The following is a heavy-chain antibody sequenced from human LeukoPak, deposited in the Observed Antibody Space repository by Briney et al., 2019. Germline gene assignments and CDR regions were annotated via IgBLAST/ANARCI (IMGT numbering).Heavy chain of an antibody. CDR2: IYYSGST. V-gene: IGHV4-39*07. D-gene: IGHD3-3*01. Sequence: SETLSLTCTVSGGSISSSSYYWGWMRQPPGKGLEWIGSIYYSGSTYYNPSLKSRVTISVDTSKNQFSLKLSSVTAADTAVYYCARLCWGDFWSGWYYYCMDVWGKGTTVTVSS. CDR1: GGSISSSSYY. J-gene: IGHJ6*03. CDR3: ARLCWGDFWSGWYYYCMDV.